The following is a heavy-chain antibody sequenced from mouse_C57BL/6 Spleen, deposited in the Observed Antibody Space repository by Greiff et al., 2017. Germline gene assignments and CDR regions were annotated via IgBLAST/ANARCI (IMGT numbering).Heavy chain of an antibody. J-gene: IGHJ3*01. CDR1: GYTFTSYW. Sequence: VQLQQPGAELVRPGSSVKLSCKASGYTFTSYWMHWVKQRPIQGLEWIGNIDPSDSETHYNQKFKDKATLTVDKSSSTAYMQISSLTSEDSAVYYCARRLTGTSWFAYWGQGTLVTVSA. CDR3: ARRLTGTSWFAY. D-gene: IGHD4-1*01. CDR2: IDPSDSET. V-gene: IGHV1-52*01.